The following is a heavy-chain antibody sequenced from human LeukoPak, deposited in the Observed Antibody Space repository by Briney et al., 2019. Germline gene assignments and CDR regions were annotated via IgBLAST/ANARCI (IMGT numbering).Heavy chain of an antibody. D-gene: IGHD2-15*01. Sequence: GGSLRLSCAASGFTFSSYAMSWVRQAPGKGLEWVSAISGSGGSTYYADSVKGRFTISRDNSKNTLYLQMNSLRAEDTAVYYCAKDQGSRQVVVVAATVDYWGQGSLVTVSS. CDR3: AKDQGSRQVVVVAATVDY. CDR2: ISGSGGST. J-gene: IGHJ4*02. V-gene: IGHV3-23*01. CDR1: GFTFSSYA.